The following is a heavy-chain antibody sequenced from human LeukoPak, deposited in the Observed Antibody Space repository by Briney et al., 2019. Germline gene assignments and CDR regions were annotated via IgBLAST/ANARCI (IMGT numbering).Heavy chain of an antibody. J-gene: IGHJ4*02. Sequence: PGGSLRLSCAASGFTFSSYSMNWVRQAPGKGLEWVSSISSSSSYIYYADSVKGRFTISRDNAKNSLYLQMNSLRAEDTALYYCARAVSIAVAEIYWGQGTLVTVSS. CDR3: ARAVSIAVAEIY. CDR1: GFTFSSYS. V-gene: IGHV3-21*04. CDR2: ISSSSSYI. D-gene: IGHD6-19*01.